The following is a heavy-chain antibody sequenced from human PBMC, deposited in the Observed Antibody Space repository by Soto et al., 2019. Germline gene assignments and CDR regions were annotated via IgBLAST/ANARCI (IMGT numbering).Heavy chain of an antibody. CDR2: INSDGSST. D-gene: IGHD2-21*02. CDR1: ESTLSSHW. J-gene: IGHJ3*02. CDR3: ASGLEEWWRPRVI. Sequence: EVQLVESGGGLVQPEGSLRLSCTASESTLSSHWMHWVRQAPGKGLVWVSRINSDGSSTTYADSVKGRFTISRDNAKNTMYLQMNSLRAEDTAVYYCASGLEEWWRPRVIWGQGTLVTVSS. V-gene: IGHV3-74*03.